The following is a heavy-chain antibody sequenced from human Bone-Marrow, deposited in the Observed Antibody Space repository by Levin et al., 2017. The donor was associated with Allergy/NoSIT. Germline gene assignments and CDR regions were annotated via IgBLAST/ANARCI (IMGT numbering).Heavy chain of an antibody. CDR2: ISSSSSTI. Sequence: GGSLRLSCAASGFTFSSYSMNWVRQAPGKGLEWVSYISSSSSTIYYADSVKGRFTISRDNAKNSLYLQMNSLRDEDTAVYYCARAEGLYGDYVGQEYYFDYWGQGTLVTVSS. CDR1: GFTFSSYS. J-gene: IGHJ4*02. V-gene: IGHV3-48*02. D-gene: IGHD4-17*01. CDR3: ARAEGLYGDYVGQEYYFDY.